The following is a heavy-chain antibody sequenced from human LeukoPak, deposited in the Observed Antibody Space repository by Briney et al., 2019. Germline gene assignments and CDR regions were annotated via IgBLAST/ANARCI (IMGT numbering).Heavy chain of an antibody. V-gene: IGHV1-8*01. CDR3: ARVGFAAAGAIDY. J-gene: IGHJ4*02. Sequence: ASVKVSCKSSGYTFTIYDINWVRQASGQGLEWMGWMNPNSANTGYAQKFQGRVTMTRDPSTSTAYMELSGLTSEDTGVYYCARVGFAAAGAIDYWGQGTLVTVSS. D-gene: IGHD6-13*01. CDR2: MNPNSANT. CDR1: GYTFTIYD.